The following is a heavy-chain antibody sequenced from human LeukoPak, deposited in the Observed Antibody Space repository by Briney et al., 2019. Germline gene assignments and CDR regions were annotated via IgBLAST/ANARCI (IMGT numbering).Heavy chain of an antibody. CDR2: IIAILGIA. Sequence: SVKVSCKASGGTFSSYTISWVRQAPGQGLEWMGRIIAILGIANYAQKFQGRVTITADKSTSTAYMELSSLRYEDTDVYYCASREMATNPAIDYWGPGTLVTASS. D-gene: IGHD5-24*01. CDR1: GGTFSSYT. J-gene: IGHJ4*02. V-gene: IGHV1-69*02. CDR3: ASREMATNPAIDY.